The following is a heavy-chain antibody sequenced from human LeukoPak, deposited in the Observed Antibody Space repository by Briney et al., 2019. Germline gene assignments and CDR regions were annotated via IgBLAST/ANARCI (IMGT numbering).Heavy chain of an antibody. J-gene: IGHJ6*03. CDR2: INHSGST. V-gene: IGHV4-34*01. CDR3: ARGIAARGVGYYYYYMDV. Sequence: PSETLSLTCAVYGGSFSGYYWSCIRQPPGKGLEWIGEINHSGSTNYNPSLKSRVAISVDTSKNQFSLKLSSVTAADTAVYYCARGIAARGVGYYYYYMDVWGKGTTVTVSS. D-gene: IGHD6-6*01. CDR1: GGSFSGYY.